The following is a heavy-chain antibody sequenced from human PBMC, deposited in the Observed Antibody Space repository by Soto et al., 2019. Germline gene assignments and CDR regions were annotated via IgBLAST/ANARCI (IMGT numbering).Heavy chain of an antibody. Sequence: GGSLRLSCAASGFTFSSYAMSWVRQAPGKGLEWVSAISGSGGSTYYADSVKGRFTISRDNSKNTLYLQMNSLRAEDTAVYYRANDTAMAPRPFDYWGQGTLVTVSS. CDR3: ANDTAMAPRPFDY. J-gene: IGHJ4*02. CDR2: ISGSGGST. V-gene: IGHV3-23*01. D-gene: IGHD5-18*01. CDR1: GFTFSSYA.